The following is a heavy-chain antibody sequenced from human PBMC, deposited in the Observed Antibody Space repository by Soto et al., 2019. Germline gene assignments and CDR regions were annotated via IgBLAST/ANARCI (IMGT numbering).Heavy chain of an antibody. J-gene: IGHJ5*02. Sequence: SETLSLTCPVSADAISGDYWSWIRQPPGKGVEWIGYIYYSGSTSCNPSLKSRVTISVDTSKNQFSLKLSSVTAADTAVYYCARSGSSLTNRFDPCGQGTLVTVSS. CDR3: ARSGSSLTNRFDP. CDR1: ADAISGDY. CDR2: IYYSGST. D-gene: IGHD1-26*01. V-gene: IGHV4-59*01.